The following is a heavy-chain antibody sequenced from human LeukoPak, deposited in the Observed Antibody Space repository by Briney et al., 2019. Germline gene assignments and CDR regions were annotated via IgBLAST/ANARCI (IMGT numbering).Heavy chain of an antibody. V-gene: IGHV1-46*01. CDR3: ARVGVTAATADY. D-gene: IGHD6-25*01. CDR1: GGTFSSNT. CDR2: INPRGGST. Sequence: GASVKVSCKASGGTFSSNTISWVRQAPGQGPEWMGIINPRGGSTDYSQKFQDRVTMSSDTSTSTVYMELSSLRSEDTAVYFCARVGVTAATADYWGQGTLVTVSS. J-gene: IGHJ4*02.